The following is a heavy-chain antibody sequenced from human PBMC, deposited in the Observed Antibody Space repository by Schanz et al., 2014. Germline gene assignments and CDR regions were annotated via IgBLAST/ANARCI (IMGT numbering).Heavy chain of an antibody. J-gene: IGHJ3*02. D-gene: IGHD2-2*01. CDR2: ISYDGSNK. V-gene: IGHV3-30*03. Sequence: QVQLVESGGGVVQPGRSLRLSCAASGFTFSNYGLHWVRQAPGKGLEWVTVISYDGSNKYHADSVKGRFTISRDNSKNTLYLQMNSLRAEDTAVYYCARDSSPYCSSTNCHDAFDIWGQGTMVTVSS. CDR3: ARDSSPYCSSTNCHDAFDI. CDR1: GFTFSNYG.